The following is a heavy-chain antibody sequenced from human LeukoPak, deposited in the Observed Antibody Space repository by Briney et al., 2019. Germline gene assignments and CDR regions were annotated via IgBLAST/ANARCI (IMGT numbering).Heavy chain of an antibody. J-gene: IGHJ2*01. Sequence: PSETLSLTCAAYGGSFSGYYWTWIRQSPGKGLEWIGEINHSGGTNYNPSLKSRVTISVDTSKNQFSLKLSSVTAADTAVYYCARGPISIVVVTATGWYFDLWGRGTLVTVSS. D-gene: IGHD2-21*02. CDR2: INHSGGT. V-gene: IGHV4-34*01. CDR3: ARGPISIVVVTATGWYFDL. CDR1: GGSFSGYY.